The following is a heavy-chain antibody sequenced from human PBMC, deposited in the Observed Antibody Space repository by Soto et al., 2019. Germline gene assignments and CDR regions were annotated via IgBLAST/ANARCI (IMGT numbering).Heavy chain of an antibody. J-gene: IGHJ6*02. CDR1: GGTFSSYA. V-gene: IGHV1-69*01. D-gene: IGHD2-2*01. CDR2: IIPIAETT. Sequence: QVQLVQSGAEVKKPGSSVKVSCKASGGTFSSYAISWVRQAPGQGLEWMGGIIPIAETTNYEQKFQGRVTITADESKSTAYMELSSVKSEDTAVYYCARSQGSSTSLEIYYYYYYGMEVWGQGTTVTVSS. CDR3: ARSQGSSTSLEIYYYYYYGMEV.